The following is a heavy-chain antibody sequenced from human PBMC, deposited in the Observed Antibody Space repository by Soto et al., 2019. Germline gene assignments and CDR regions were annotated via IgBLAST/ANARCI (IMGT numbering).Heavy chain of an antibody. J-gene: IGHJ4*02. CDR3: VRKAGGANYYILDF. V-gene: IGHV1-69*01. CDR1: GDSFSSYA. CDR2: IIPILTTA. Sequence: QVQVVQSGAEVKKPGSSVKVSCKVSGDSFSSYAISWVRQAPGQGLEWMGGIIPILTTANYAQKFQDRVTITADESTSSAYIEVSSLTSEDTAVYYCVRKAGGANYYILDFWGQGPLVTVTS. D-gene: IGHD1-26*01.